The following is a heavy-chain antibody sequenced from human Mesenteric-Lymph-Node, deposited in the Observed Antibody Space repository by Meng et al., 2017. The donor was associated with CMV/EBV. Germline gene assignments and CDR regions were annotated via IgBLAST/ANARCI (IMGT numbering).Heavy chain of an antibody. D-gene: IGHD6-19*01. Sequence: GGSLRLSCAASGFTFSSYAMSWVRQAPGKGLEWVSAISGSGGSTCYADSVKGRFTISRDNSKNTVYLQMNSLRVEDTAVYYCAKTQYSSGWHEAGHWGQGTLVTVSS. CDR1: GFTFSSYA. CDR3: AKTQYSSGWHEAGH. J-gene: IGHJ4*02. CDR2: ISGSGGST. V-gene: IGHV3-23*01.